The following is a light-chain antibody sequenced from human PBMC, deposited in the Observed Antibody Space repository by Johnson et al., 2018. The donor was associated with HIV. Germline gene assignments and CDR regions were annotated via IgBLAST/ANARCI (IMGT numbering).Light chain of an antibody. Sequence: QSVLTQPPSVSAAPGQKVTISCSGSSSNIANIYVSWYQQLPGTAPKLLIYDNNKRPSGIPDRFSGSKSGTSATLGITGLQTGDEADYYCGTWDSSLSGCYVFGTGTKVTVL. CDR2: DNN. CDR3: GTWDSSLSGCYV. J-gene: IGLJ1*01. CDR1: SSNIANIY. V-gene: IGLV1-51*01.